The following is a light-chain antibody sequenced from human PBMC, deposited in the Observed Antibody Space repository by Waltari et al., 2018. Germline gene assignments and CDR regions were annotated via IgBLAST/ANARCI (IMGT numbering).Light chain of an antibody. J-gene: IGKJ2*01. V-gene: IGKV1-39*01. CDR1: QSISSY. CDR3: QQSYSTPYT. CDR2: AAS. Sequence: DIQLTQSPSFLSASIGDRVTITCRASQSISSYLNWYQQKPGKAPKLLSYAASSLQSGVPSRFSGSGSGTDFTLTIRSLQPEDFATYYCQQSYSTPYTFGQGTKLEIK.